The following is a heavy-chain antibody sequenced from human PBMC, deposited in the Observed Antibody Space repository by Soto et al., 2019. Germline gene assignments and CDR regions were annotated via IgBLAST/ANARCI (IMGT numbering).Heavy chain of an antibody. CDR2: ISYDGSNK. Sequence: ESGGGVVQPGRSLRLSCAASGFTFSSYGMHWVRQAPGKGLEWVAVISYDGSNKYYADSVKGRFTISRDNSKNTLYLQMNSLRAEDTAVYYCAKAAREPLYYFDYWGQGTLVTVSS. CDR1: GFTFSSYG. CDR3: AKAAREPLYYFDY. V-gene: IGHV3-30*18. J-gene: IGHJ4*02. D-gene: IGHD1-26*01.